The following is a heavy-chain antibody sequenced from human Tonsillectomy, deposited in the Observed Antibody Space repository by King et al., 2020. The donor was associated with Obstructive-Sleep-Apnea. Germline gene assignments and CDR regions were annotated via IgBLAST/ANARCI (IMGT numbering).Heavy chain of an antibody. Sequence: QLVQSGTEVKKPGASVRVSCKASGYKFSSYGITWVRQAPGQGPEWVGWSSGYNGHTKYAQKFQGRGTMTTEKSTSTVYLELRSLTSDDTAVYYCAREWGCTGGSCYHRTFDFWGQGTLVTVSS. D-gene: IGHD2-15*01. CDR1: GYKFSSYG. V-gene: IGHV1-18*01. CDR3: AREWGCTGGSCYHRTFDF. J-gene: IGHJ4*02. CDR2: SSGYNGHT.